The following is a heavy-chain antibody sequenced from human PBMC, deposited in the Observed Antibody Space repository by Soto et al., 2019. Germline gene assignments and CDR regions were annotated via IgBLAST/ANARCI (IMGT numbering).Heavy chain of an antibody. V-gene: IGHV4-34*01. Sequence: TLSLTCAVYGGSFSGYYWSWIRQPPGKGLEWIGEINHSGSTNYNPSLKSRVTISVDTSKNQFSLKLSSVTAADTAVYYCARGDDYGKTRYYYYMDVWGKGTTVTVSS. J-gene: IGHJ6*03. CDR3: ARGDDYGKTRYYYYMDV. CDR1: GGSFSGYY. CDR2: INHSGST. D-gene: IGHD4-17*01.